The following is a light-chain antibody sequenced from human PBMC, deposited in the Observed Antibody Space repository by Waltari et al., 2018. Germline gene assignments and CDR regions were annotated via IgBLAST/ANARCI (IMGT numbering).Light chain of an antibody. CDR2: DAS. CDR1: QGIRND. CDR3: LQDYSYPWT. Sequence: AIQMTQSPSSLSASVGDRVTITCRASQGIRNDLGWYQQRPGKAPMLLIYDASSLQTGVPSRFSGSESGTGFTLTISSLQPEDFGTYYCLQDYSYPWTFGQGTKVEVK. J-gene: IGKJ1*01. V-gene: IGKV1-6*01.